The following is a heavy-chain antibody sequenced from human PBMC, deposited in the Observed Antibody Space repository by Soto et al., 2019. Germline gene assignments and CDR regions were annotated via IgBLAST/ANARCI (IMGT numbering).Heavy chain of an antibody. V-gene: IGHV6-1*01. CDR2: TYYRSKWYN. Sequence: PSQTLSLACAISGDSVSSNSAACNFIRQSPSRGLEWLGRTYYRSKWYNDYAVSVKSRITINPDTSKNQFSLQLNSVTPEDTAVYYCAREGSSGWYNWFDPWGQGTLVTVSS. CDR1: GDSVSSNSAA. CDR3: AREGSSGWYNWFDP. J-gene: IGHJ5*02. D-gene: IGHD6-19*01.